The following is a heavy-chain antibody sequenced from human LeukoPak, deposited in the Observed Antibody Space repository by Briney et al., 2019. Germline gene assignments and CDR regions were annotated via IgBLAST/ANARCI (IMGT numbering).Heavy chain of an antibody. V-gene: IGHV4-61*02. Sequence: SETLSLTCTVSGGSISSGSYYRSWIRQPAGKGLEWIGRIYTSGSTNYNPSLKSRVTISVDTSKNQFSLKLSSVTAADTAVYYCARESEYSSSNYYYYGMDVWGQGTTVTVSS. CDR2: IYTSGST. J-gene: IGHJ6*02. D-gene: IGHD6-6*01. CDR3: ARESEYSSSNYYYYGMDV. CDR1: GGSISSGSYY.